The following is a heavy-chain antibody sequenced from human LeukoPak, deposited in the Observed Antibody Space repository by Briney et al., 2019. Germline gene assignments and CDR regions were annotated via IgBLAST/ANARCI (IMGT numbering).Heavy chain of an antibody. J-gene: IGHJ3*02. D-gene: IGHD2-2*01. Sequence: SETLSLTCAVYGESFSGYYWSWIRQPPGKGLEWIGEINHSGSTNYNPSLKSRVTISVDTSKIQFSLKLSSVTAADTAVYYCARGYCRGTSCNRYTFDMWGQGTMVTVSS. CDR3: ARGYCRGTSCNRYTFDM. CDR1: GESFSGYY. V-gene: IGHV4-34*01. CDR2: INHSGST.